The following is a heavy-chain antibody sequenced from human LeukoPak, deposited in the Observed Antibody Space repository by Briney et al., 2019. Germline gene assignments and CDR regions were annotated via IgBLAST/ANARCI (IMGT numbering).Heavy chain of an antibody. CDR1: GGSISSYY. CDR2: IYYSGST. V-gene: IGHV4-59*01. J-gene: IGHJ5*02. D-gene: IGHD3-16*01. CDR3: AREAMRGNWFDP. Sequence: SETLSLTCTVSGGSISSYYWSWIRQPPGKGLEWIGYIYYSGSTNYNPSLKSRVTISADTSKNQFSLKLSSVTAADTAVYYCAREAMRGNWFDPWGQGTLVTVSS.